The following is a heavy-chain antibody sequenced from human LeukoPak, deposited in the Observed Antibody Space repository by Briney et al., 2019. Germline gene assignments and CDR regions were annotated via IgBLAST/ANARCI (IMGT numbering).Heavy chain of an antibody. CDR3: ARPYTSYGSDAFDI. CDR1: GXSFTRYC. Sequence: GESLKISFKGSGXSFTRYCIGWVRQMPGKGLEWMRIIYPGDSDTRYSPSFQGQVTISADKSISTAYLQWSSLKASDTAMYYCARPYTSYGSDAFDIWGQGTMVTVSS. D-gene: IGHD5-18*01. V-gene: IGHV5-51*01. J-gene: IGHJ3*02. CDR2: IYPGDSDT.